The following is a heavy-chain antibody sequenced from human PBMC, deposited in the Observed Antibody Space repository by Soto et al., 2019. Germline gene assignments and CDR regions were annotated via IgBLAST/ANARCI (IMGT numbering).Heavy chain of an antibody. D-gene: IGHD6-19*01. CDR3: ARGRIIVAGGFDP. CDR1: GYTFTSYD. Sequence: QVQLVQSGAEVKKPGASVKVSCKASGYTFTSYDIIWVRQATGQGLEWMGWMNPSTGNTDSAEKFQGRLTMTMNTSISIVYMELSSLRFGDTAVYYCARGRIIVAGGFDPWGQGTLVTVSS. V-gene: IGHV1-8*01. CDR2: MNPSTGNT. J-gene: IGHJ5*02.